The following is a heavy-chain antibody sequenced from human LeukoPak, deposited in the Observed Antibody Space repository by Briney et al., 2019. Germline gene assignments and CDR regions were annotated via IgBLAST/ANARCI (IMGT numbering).Heavy chain of an antibody. CDR1: GFTFSSYG. V-gene: IGHV3-33*01. Sequence: GGSLRLSCAASGFTFSSYGMHWVRQAPGEGLEWVAVIWYDGSNKYYADSVKGRFTISRDNSKNTLYLQMNSLRAEDTAVYYCARDRDSYGYGLYYFDYWGQGTLVTVSS. D-gene: IGHD5-18*01. CDR3: ARDRDSYGYGLYYFDY. J-gene: IGHJ4*02. CDR2: IWYDGSNK.